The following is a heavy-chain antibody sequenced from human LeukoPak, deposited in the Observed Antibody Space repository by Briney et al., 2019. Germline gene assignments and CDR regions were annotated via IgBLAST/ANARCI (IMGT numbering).Heavy chain of an antibody. V-gene: IGHV4-59*10. CDR3: AREGSGSYLGFYYYMDV. J-gene: IGHJ6*03. CDR1: GVSFSSYY. Sequence: PSGTLSLTCAVSGVSFSSYYRSWVRQPAGKGLEWVGRIFTSGSTNYNPSLKSRVTISADKSKKQFSLKLSSVTAADTAVYYCAREGSGSYLGFYYYMDVWGKGTTVTVSS. CDR2: IFTSGST. D-gene: IGHD3-10*01.